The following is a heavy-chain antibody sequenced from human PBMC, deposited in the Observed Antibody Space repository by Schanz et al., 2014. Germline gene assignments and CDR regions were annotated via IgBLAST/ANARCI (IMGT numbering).Heavy chain of an antibody. D-gene: IGHD3-3*01. CDR2: MNPNSGNP. CDR1: GYTFTSYD. J-gene: IGHJ4*02. V-gene: IGHV1-8*01. Sequence: QVQLVQSGAEVKKPGASVKVSCKASGYTFTSYDINWVRQAPGQGLEWLGWMNPNSGNPGFAQKFQGRLTMTRDTSTSTVYMELSSLRSDDTAVYYCARGFDVWDRWGQGTLVTVSS. CDR3: ARGFDVWDR.